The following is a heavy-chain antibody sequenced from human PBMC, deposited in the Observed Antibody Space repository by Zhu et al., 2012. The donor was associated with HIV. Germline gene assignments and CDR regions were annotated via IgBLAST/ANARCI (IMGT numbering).Heavy chain of an antibody. Sequence: QVQLQESGPGLVKPSETLSLTCAVSGYSINSGYYWGWIRQPPGKGLEWVASLDHSGSTYYNPSLKSRVTMSIDTSKNHFSLRLSSVTAADTAMYYCARGPQAAARFEYWGQGTLVTVSS. CDR2: LDHSGST. D-gene: IGHD6-13*01. V-gene: IGHV4-38-2*01. J-gene: IGHJ4*02. CDR3: ARGPQAAARFEY. CDR1: GYSINSGYY.